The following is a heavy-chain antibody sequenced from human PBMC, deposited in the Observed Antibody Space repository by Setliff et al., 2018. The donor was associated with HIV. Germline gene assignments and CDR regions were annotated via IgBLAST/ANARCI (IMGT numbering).Heavy chain of an antibody. CDR3: ARHSGLGGYYSPFDY. CDR2: IYYSGST. CDR1: GGSIKSSSDY. Sequence: PSETLSLTCTVSGGSIKSSSDYWGWIRQTPGKGLEWIGTIYYSGSTYYNPSLKSRVTISVDTSKNQFSLKLSSVTAADTTVYYCARHSGLGGYYSPFDYWGPGTLVTVS. J-gene: IGHJ4*02. V-gene: IGHV4-39*01. D-gene: IGHD3-22*01.